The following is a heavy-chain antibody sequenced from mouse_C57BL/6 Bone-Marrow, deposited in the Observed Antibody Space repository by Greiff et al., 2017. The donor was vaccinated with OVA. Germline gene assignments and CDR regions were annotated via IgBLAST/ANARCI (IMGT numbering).Heavy chain of an antibody. J-gene: IGHJ3*01. CDR1: GFTFSDYG. CDR2: ISSGSSTI. V-gene: IGHV5-17*01. D-gene: IGHD2-4*01. CDR3: ARWSYDYDGFAY. Sequence: EVQVVESGGGLVKPGGSLKLSCAASGFTFSDYGMHWVRQAPEKGLAWVAYISSGSSTIYYADTVKGRFTISRDNAKNTLFLQMTSLRSEDTAMYYCARWSYDYDGFAYWGQGTLVTVSA.